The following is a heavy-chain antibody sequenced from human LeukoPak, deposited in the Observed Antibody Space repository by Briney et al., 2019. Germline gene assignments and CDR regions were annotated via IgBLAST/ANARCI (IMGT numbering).Heavy chain of an antibody. V-gene: IGHV3-23*01. CDR3: ATYRQVLLPFES. J-gene: IGHJ4*02. Sequence: GGSLRLSCAASGFTFSTFAMIWVRQPPGKGLEWVSSIFPSGGEIHYADSVRGRFTISRDNSKSTLSLQMNSLRAEDTAIYYCATYRQVLLPFESWGQGTLDTVSS. CDR1: GFTFSTFA. CDR2: IFPSGGEI. D-gene: IGHD2-8*02.